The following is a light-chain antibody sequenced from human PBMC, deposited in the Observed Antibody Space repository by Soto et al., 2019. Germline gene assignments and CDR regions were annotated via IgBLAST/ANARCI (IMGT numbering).Light chain of an antibody. CDR2: RAS. CDR3: QQYNNWPKM. J-gene: IGKJ1*01. V-gene: IGKV3-15*01. CDR1: QDVLTN. Sequence: EIVMTQSPATLSVSAGERATLSCRASQDVLTNLAWYQQKPSQSRRLLIYRASTRATGVPARFSGSGSGTEFTLTISSLQSEDFAVYYCQQYNNWPKMFGQGTKVEIK.